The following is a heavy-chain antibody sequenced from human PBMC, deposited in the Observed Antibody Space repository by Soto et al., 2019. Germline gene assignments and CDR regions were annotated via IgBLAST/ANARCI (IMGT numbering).Heavy chain of an antibody. CDR1: GFTFDDYG. Sequence: GGSLRLSCAASGFTFDDYGMSWVRQAPGKGLEWVSGINWNGGSTGYADSLKGRFTISRDNAKNSLYLQMNSLRAEDTALYHCARDLNYYGSGSYYWNWFDPWGQGTLVTVSS. V-gene: IGHV3-20*01. CDR3: ARDLNYYGSGSYYWNWFDP. J-gene: IGHJ5*02. D-gene: IGHD3-10*01. CDR2: INWNGGST.